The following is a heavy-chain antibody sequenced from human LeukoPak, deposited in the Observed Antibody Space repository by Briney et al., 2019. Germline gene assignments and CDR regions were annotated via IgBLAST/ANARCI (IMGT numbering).Heavy chain of an antibody. Sequence: SVKVSCKASGGTFSSYAISWVRQAPGQGLEWMGGIIPIFGTANYAQKFQGRVTITADESTSTAYMELSSLRSEDTAVYYCARERSLTLYYYYYMDVWGKGTTVTISS. J-gene: IGHJ6*03. V-gene: IGHV1-69*13. CDR2: IIPIFGTA. CDR1: GGTFSSYA. CDR3: ARERSLTLYYYYYMDV. D-gene: IGHD4-17*01.